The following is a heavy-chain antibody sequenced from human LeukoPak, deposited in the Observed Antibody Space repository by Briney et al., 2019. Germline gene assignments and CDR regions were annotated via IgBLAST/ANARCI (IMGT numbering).Heavy chain of an antibody. CDR3: ARGGKIAVVGTRSPQYFQH. V-gene: IGHV3-21*01. D-gene: IGHD6-19*01. Sequence: GGSLRLSCVVSGLTSTGYSMTWVRQAPGKGLEWVSSISSSSDYIFYADSVKGRFTISRDNSKNTLYLQMNSLRAEDTAVYYCARGGKIAVVGTRSPQYFQHWGQGTLVTVSS. CDR1: GLTSTGYS. CDR2: ISSSSDYI. J-gene: IGHJ1*01.